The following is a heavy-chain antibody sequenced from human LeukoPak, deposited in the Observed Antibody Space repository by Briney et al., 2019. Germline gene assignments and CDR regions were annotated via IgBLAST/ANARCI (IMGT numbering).Heavy chain of an antibody. CDR2: IYDSDHT. V-gene: IGHV4-59*12. D-gene: IGHD2-2*01. J-gene: IGHJ4*02. Sequence: SETLSLTCTVSGGSISSYYWSWIRQPPGKGLEWIGYIYDSDHTNYNPSLKSRVTMSLDKSKNQFSLRLSSVTAADTAVYYCARDPHCSSTNCPFDFWGLGTLVIVSS. CDR3: ARDPHCSSTNCPFDF. CDR1: GGSISSYY.